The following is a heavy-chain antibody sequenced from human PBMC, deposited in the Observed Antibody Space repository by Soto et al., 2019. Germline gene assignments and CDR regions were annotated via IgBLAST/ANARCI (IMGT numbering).Heavy chain of an antibody. CDR1: GFTISTYA. CDR2: IGTVDDNT. D-gene: IGHD6-25*01. V-gene: IGHV3-23*01. CDR3: SVGSVKAEVF. Sequence: PGGSLRLSCAASGFTISTYAMSWVRQAPGKGLEWVSAIGTVDDNTYHVDSVKGRFTLSRDKSKSTFFLQMSSLRVEDTAVYYCSVGSVKAEVFWGRGTLVTVSA. J-gene: IGHJ4*01.